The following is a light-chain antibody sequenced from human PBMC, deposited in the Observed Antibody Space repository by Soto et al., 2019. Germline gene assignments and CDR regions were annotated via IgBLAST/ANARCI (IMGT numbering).Light chain of an antibody. CDR1: SSDVGGYNY. CDR2: EVS. J-gene: IGLJ3*02. V-gene: IGLV2-8*01. Sequence: QSALTQPPSASGSPGQSVTISCTGTSSDVGGYNYVSWYQQHPGKAPKLVIYEVSKRPSGVPDRFSGSKSGNTASLTVSGLQAEDEADYYCSSYADSNNRVFGGGTKLTVL. CDR3: SSYADSNNRV.